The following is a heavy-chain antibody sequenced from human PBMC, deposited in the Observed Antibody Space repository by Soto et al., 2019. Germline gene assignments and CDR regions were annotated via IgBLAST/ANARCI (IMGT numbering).Heavy chain of an antibody. CDR3: ARDRASRGMDV. D-gene: IGHD2-2*01. Sequence: EVQLVESGGGLIQPGGSLRLSCAASGYTVSSNYMSWVRQAPGKGLEWVSVIYSSGSTYYADSVRGRFTISRDNSKNTVLLQMNSLRVEDTAVYYCARDRASRGMDVWGQGTTVTVSS. CDR2: IYSSGST. J-gene: IGHJ6*02. V-gene: IGHV3-53*01. CDR1: GYTVSSNY.